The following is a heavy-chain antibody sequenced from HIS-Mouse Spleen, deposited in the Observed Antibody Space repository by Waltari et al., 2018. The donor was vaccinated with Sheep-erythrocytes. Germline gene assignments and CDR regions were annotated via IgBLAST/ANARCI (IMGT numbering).Heavy chain of an antibody. CDR3: ARGAGGFVGAHDAFEI. V-gene: IGHV3-53*01. CDR1: GFTVRSNY. Sequence: EVQLVESGGGLIQPGGSLRRPCAASGFTVRSNYMSWVRQAQGKGLEWVSVIYRGGSTYYADSVKGRFTISRDNAKNTLYLHMNSRWAEDTAVYYCARGAGGFVGAHDAFEIWGQGTMVTVSS. D-gene: IGHD1-26*01. J-gene: IGHJ3*02. CDR2: IYRGGST.